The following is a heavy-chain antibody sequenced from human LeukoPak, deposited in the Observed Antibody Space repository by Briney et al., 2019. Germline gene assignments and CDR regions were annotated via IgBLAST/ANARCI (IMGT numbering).Heavy chain of an antibody. CDR1: GFTFRSYA. CDR3: ARDPYSNYYFDY. Sequence: PGGSLRLSCAASGFTFRSYAMHWVRQAPGKGLEWVAVISYDGSNKYYADSVRGRFTISRDNSKNTLYLQMNSLSADDTAVYYCARDPYSNYYFDYWGQGTLVTVSS. D-gene: IGHD4-11*01. J-gene: IGHJ4*02. CDR2: ISYDGSNK. V-gene: IGHV3-30-3*01.